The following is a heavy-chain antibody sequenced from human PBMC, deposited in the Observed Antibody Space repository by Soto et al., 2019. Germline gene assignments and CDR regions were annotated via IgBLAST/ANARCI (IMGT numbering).Heavy chain of an antibody. CDR3: ARLRIATNNYKWFDP. Sequence: LSLTFSFSGAXLNSGSYYWSWIRQVPGKGREWIGHIYVTGAVDYNPSLRYRITISRDTSERQFSMNLMLVPAEDTAVYYCARLRIATNNYKWFDPWGKGTRVTV. J-gene: IGHJ5*02. V-gene: IGHV4-31*03. CDR1: GAXLNSGSYY. CDR2: IYVTGAV. D-gene: IGHD2-21*01.